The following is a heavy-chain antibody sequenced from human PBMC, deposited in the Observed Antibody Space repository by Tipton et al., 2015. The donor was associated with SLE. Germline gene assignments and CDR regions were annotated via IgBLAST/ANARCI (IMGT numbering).Heavy chain of an antibody. J-gene: IGHJ4*02. CDR3: ARGDPYCGGDCYDY. CDR2: ISYDGSKK. V-gene: IGHV3-30*04. CDR1: GFTFSSYA. D-gene: IGHD2-21*01. Sequence: SLRLSCAASGFTFSSYAMHWVRQAPGKGLEWEAVISYDGSKKYYADSVKGRFTISRDNSKNTLYLQMNSLRAEDTAVYYCARGDPYCGGDCYDYWGQGTLVTVSS.